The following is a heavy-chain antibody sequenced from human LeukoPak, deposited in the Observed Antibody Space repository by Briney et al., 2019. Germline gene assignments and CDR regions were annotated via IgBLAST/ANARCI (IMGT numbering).Heavy chain of an antibody. Sequence: PSGTLSLTCAVYGGTFSGYYWSWIRQPPGKGLEWIGEINHSGSTNYNPSLTSRVTISVDTSKNQFSLKLSSVTAADTAVYYCASIANNGGFDYWGQGTLVTVSS. V-gene: IGHV4-34*01. CDR3: ASIANNGGFDY. CDR1: GGTFSGYY. D-gene: IGHD2-21*01. J-gene: IGHJ4*02. CDR2: INHSGST.